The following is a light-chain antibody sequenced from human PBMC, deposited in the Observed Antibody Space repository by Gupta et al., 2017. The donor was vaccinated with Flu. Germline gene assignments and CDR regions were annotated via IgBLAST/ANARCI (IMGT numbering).Light chain of an antibody. Sequence: PSFTLATVGDIVTITGRARQGITTLFTWYQQKPVKAPELLTYGASNWQSGVPSRFSGSGSGTEFSLTISSLQPEDFATYYCQQRTSYPRTFGHGTXVDLK. V-gene: IGKV1-9*01. J-gene: IGKJ3*01. CDR2: GAS. CDR3: QQRTSYPRT. CDR1: QGITTL.